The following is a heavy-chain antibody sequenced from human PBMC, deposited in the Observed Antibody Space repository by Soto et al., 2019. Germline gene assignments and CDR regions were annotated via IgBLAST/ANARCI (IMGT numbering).Heavy chain of an antibody. Sequence: ASLKLSCKSSGYTFTSYVISWVRQAPGQGLEWMGWISAYNGNTNYAQKLQGRVTMTTDTSTSTAYMELRSLRSDDTAVYYCARAIETMNFDYWGQGTLVTVSS. D-gene: IGHD3-22*01. CDR1: GYTFTSYV. CDR3: ARAIETMNFDY. J-gene: IGHJ4*02. V-gene: IGHV1-18*01. CDR2: ISAYNGNT.